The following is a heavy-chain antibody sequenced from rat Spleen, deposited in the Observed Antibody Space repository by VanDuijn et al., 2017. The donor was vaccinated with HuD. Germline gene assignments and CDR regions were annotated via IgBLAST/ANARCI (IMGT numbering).Heavy chain of an antibody. CDR1: GFSLSSYH. CDR2: IWTGGNT. J-gene: IGHJ4*01. D-gene: IGHD1-12*03. CDR3: ARVPYYDGYYHGYVMDA. Sequence: QVQLKESGPGLVQPSQTLSLTCTVSGFSLSSYHVSWVRQPPGKGLEWMGVIWTGGNTVYNTPLKSRLSISRDISKSQVFLKMNSLQTEDTATYYCARVPYYDGYYHGYVMDAWGQGASVTVSS. V-gene: IGHV2-43*01.